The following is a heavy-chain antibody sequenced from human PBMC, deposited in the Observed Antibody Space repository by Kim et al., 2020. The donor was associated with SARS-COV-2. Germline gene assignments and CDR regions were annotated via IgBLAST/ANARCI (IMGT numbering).Heavy chain of an antibody. J-gene: IGHJ6*02. CDR1: GFTFSSYG. CDR3: ARTYFNPNPSYGMDV. Sequence: LSLTCAASGFTFSSYGMHWVRQAPGKGLEWVAVIWYDGSNKYYADSVKGRFTISRDNSKNTLYLQMNSLRAEDTAVYYCARTYFNPNPSYGMDVWGQGTTVTVSS. CDR2: IWYDGSNK. D-gene: IGHD3-10*01. V-gene: IGHV3-33*01.